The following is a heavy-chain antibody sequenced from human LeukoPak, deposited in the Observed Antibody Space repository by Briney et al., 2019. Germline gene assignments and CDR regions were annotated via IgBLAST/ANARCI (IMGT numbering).Heavy chain of an antibody. D-gene: IGHD5-18*01. CDR1: GYSISSSNY. CDR3: ARVLRAASWRSYDY. V-gene: IGHV4-28*03. J-gene: IGHJ4*02. CDR2: IYYNGGT. Sequence: SDTLSLTCAVSGYSISSSNYWAWIRQPPGKGLEWIGYIYYNGGTNYNPSLKSRVTISIDTSTNQFSLRLNSMTAADTAVYYCARVLRAASWRSYDYWGQGSLVTVSS.